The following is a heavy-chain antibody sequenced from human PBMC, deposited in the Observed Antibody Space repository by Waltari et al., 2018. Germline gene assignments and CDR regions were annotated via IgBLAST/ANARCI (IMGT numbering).Heavy chain of an antibody. J-gene: IGHJ6*02. V-gene: IGHV4-59*01. CDR1: GGSISSYY. CDR3: ARDSDFWSGKRYYYYGMDV. CDR2: IYYSGST. Sequence: QVQLQESGPGLVKPSETLSLTCTVSGGSISSYYWSWIRQPPGKGLEWIGYIYYSGSTNHNPSRKSRVTISVDTSKNQFSLKLSSVTAADTAVYYCARDSDFWSGKRYYYYGMDVWGQGTTVTVSS. D-gene: IGHD3-3*01.